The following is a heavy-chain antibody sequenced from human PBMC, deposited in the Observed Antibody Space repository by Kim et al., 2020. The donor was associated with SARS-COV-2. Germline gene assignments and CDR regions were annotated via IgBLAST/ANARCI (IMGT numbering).Heavy chain of an antibody. J-gene: IGHJ6*02. CDR3: ARGPATGVYYGMDV. V-gene: IGHV4-30-2*05. D-gene: IGHD7-27*01. Sequence: NPSLNSRVTMAVDTSRNQFSLKRSSVTAAGAAVYYCARGPATGVYYGMDVWGQGTTVTVSS.